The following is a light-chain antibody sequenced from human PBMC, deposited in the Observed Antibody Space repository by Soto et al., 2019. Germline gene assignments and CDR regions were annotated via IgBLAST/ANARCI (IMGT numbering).Light chain of an antibody. J-gene: IGLJ2*01. CDR2: EVS. V-gene: IGLV2-8*01. Sequence: QSALTQPPSASGSPGQSVTISCTGTSSDVGGYNYVSWYQQHPGKVPKLLIYEVSKRPSGVPDRFSGSKSGNTASLTVSGLQAEDEADFYCTSYSGSSNNLVFGGGTKLTV. CDR1: SSDVGGYNY. CDR3: TSYSGSSNNLV.